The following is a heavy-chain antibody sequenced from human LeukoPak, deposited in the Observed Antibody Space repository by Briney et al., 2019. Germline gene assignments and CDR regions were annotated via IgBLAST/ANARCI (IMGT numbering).Heavy chain of an antibody. CDR3: ASPARGTSGIWDFDL. V-gene: IGHV1-18*01. CDR2: ISAYNGNT. J-gene: IGHJ2*01. CDR1: GYTFTSYG. Sequence: GASVTVSCKASGYTFTSYGISWVRQAPGQGLEWMGWISAYNGNTNYAQKFQGRVTMTRDTSTSTVYMELSSLRSEDTAVYYCASPARGTSGIWDFDLWGRGTLVTVSS. D-gene: IGHD1-14*01.